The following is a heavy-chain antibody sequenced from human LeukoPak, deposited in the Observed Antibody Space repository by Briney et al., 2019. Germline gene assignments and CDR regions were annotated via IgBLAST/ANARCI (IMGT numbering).Heavy chain of an antibody. CDR3: ARYTTVTYWYFDL. J-gene: IGHJ2*01. D-gene: IGHD4-17*01. CDR1: GGSISSGGYS. CDR2: IYYSGST. Sequence: PSETLSLTCAVSGGSISSGGYSWSWIRQHPGKGLEWIGYIYYSGSTYYNPSLKSRVTISVDTSKNQFSLKLSSVTAADTAVYYCARYTTVTYWYFDLWGRGTLVTVSS. V-gene: IGHV4-31*11.